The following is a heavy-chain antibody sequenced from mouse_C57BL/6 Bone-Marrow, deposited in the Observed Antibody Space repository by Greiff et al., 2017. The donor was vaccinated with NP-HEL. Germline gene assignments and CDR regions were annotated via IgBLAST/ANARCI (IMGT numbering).Heavy chain of an antibody. V-gene: IGHV14-4*01. CDR1: GFNIKDDY. CDR2: IDPANGDT. Sequence: VQLKQSGAELVRPGASVKLSCTASGFNIKDDYMHWVKQRPEQGLEWIGWIDPANGDTEYASKFQGKATITADTSSNTAYLQLSSLTSEDTAVYYCTTGVTFAYWGQGTLVTVSA. CDR3: TTGVTFAY. J-gene: IGHJ3*01.